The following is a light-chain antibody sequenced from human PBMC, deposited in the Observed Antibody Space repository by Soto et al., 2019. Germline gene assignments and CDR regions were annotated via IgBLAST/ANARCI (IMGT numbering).Light chain of an antibody. Sequence: DIVMTQSPDSLAVSLGERATINCKSSQSVLYSSNNKNYLAWYQQKPGQPPKLLIYWASTRESGVPDRFSGSGSGTDSTLTLSSLQAEDVAVYYCQQYYTPTPTFGPGTQVDIK. CDR3: QQYYTPTPT. J-gene: IGKJ3*01. CDR2: WAS. CDR1: QSVLYSSNNKNY. V-gene: IGKV4-1*01.